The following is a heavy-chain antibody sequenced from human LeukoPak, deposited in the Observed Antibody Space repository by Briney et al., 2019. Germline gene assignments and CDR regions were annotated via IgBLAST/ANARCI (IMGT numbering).Heavy chain of an antibody. CDR1: GGSISSYY. Sequence: PSETLSLTCTVSGGSISSYYWSWIWQPAGKGLEWIGRIYTSGSTNYNPSLKSRVTMSVDTSKNQFSLKLSSVTAADTAVYYCAREDSSSWYLTLFDYWGQGTLVTVSS. D-gene: IGHD6-13*01. CDR3: AREDSSSWYLTLFDY. V-gene: IGHV4-4*07. CDR2: IYTSGST. J-gene: IGHJ4*02.